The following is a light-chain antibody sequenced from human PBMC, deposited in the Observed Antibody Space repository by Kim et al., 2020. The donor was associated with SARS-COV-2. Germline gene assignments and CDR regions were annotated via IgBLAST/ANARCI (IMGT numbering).Light chain of an antibody. CDR3: CSYAGATKYV. V-gene: IGLV2-23*02. Sequence: GQSITIFCTGTSGDVGRYNLVSWYEQRPGKAPNLIVYEVRRWPSGVSNRFAGSKSGNTASLTISGLQAEDEADYYCCSYAGATKYVFGTGTKVTVL. CDR2: EVR. CDR1: SGDVGRYNL. J-gene: IGLJ1*01.